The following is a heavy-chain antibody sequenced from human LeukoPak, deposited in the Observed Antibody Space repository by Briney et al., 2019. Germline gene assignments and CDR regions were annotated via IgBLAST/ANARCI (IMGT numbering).Heavy chain of an antibody. CDR2: FDPEDGET. V-gene: IGHV1-24*01. Sequence: ASVKVSCKVSGYTLTELSMHWVRQAPGKGLEWMGGFDPEDGETIYAQKFQGRVTMTEDTSTDTAYMELSSLRSEDTAVYYCATDQSITIFGMVRDAFDIWGQGTMVTVSS. J-gene: IGHJ3*02. CDR1: GYTLTELS. CDR3: ATDQSITIFGMVRDAFDI. D-gene: IGHD3-3*01.